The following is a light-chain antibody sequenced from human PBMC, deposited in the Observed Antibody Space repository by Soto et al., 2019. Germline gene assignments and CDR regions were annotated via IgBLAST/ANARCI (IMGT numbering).Light chain of an antibody. CDR3: QQYGSSRT. J-gene: IGKJ1*01. CDR2: GAS. V-gene: IGKV3-20*01. Sequence: EIVLTQSPGTLSLSPGERATLSCRASQSVSSSYLAWYQQKPGQAPRLLIYGASRRATGIPDRFSGSGSGTDFYLTISRLEPEDFAVYYCQQYGSSRTFGQGTKVEIK. CDR1: QSVSSSY.